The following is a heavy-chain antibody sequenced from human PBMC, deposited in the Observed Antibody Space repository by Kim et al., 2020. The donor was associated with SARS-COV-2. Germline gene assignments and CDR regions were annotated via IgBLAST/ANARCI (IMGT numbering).Heavy chain of an antibody. CDR2: IYYSGST. V-gene: IGHV4-39*01. CDR3: ARHRDIVVVPAANNWFDP. D-gene: IGHD2-2*01. CDR1: GGSISSSSYY. Sequence: SETLSLTCTVSGGSISSSSYYWGWIRQPPGKGLEWIGSIYYSGSTYYNPSLKSRVTISVDTSKNQFSLKLSSVTAADTAVYYCARHRDIVVVPAANNWFDPWGQGTLVTVSS. J-gene: IGHJ5*02.